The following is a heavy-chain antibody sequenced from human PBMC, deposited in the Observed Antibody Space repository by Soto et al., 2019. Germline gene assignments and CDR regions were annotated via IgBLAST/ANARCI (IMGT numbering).Heavy chain of an antibody. J-gene: IGHJ2*01. V-gene: IGHV2-26*01. CDR3: QTHFRWHSCSWSDNSYFDL. CDR2: IFSNDEK. Sequence: SVPTLVNPTQTLTLACTFSGFSLSTGGVGVGWIRQPPGKALEWLAHIFSNDEKSYSTSLKSRLTISKDTSKSQVVLTMTNMEPVATDKYSCQTHFRWHSCSWSDNSYFDLWGRRTLATVSS. D-gene: IGHD6-13*01. CDR1: GFSLSTGGVG.